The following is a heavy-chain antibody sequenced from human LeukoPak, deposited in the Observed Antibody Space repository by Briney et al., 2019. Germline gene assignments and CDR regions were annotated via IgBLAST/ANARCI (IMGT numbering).Heavy chain of an antibody. Sequence: KTSETLSLTCSVSGYSIRGGYYWGWIRQSPGKGLEWIGSIYHSGRTYYTSSLKSRVTMSVDTSKNQFSLRLSSVTAPDTAVYYCARFPAHYYDSSGSVKAFDYWGQGTLVTVSS. D-gene: IGHD3-22*01. CDR1: GYSIRGGYY. J-gene: IGHJ4*02. CDR2: IYHSGRT. V-gene: IGHV4-38-2*02. CDR3: ARFPAHYYDSSGSVKAFDY.